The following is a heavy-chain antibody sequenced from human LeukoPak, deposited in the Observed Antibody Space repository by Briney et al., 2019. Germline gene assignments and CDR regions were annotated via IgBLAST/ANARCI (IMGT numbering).Heavy chain of an antibody. CDR3: AKDSCGGGSCYTGPAFDY. V-gene: IGHV3-30*18. CDR1: GFTFSSYG. Sequence: GRSLRLSCAASGFTFSSYGMHWVRQAPGKGLEWVAVISYDGSNKYYADSVKGRFTISRDNSKNTLYLQMNSLRAEDTAVYYCAKDSCGGGSCYTGPAFDYWGQGTLVTVSS. D-gene: IGHD2-15*01. CDR2: ISYDGSNK. J-gene: IGHJ4*02.